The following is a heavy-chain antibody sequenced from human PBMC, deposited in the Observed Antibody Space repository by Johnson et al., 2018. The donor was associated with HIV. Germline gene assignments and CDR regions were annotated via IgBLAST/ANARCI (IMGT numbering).Heavy chain of an antibody. CDR1: GFTFSSYA. CDR2: ISYDGSNK. V-gene: IGHV3-30*04. CDR3: ARCQRGYSFSDACDI. Sequence: QVQVVESGGGVVQPGRSLRLSCAASGFTFSSYAVYWVRQAPGQGLEWVALISYDGSNKYYADSVKGRFTISRDNSKNTLYLQMNSLRPEDTAVYYCARCQRGYSFSDACDIWGQGKMVTVSS. D-gene: IGHD5-18*01. J-gene: IGHJ3*02.